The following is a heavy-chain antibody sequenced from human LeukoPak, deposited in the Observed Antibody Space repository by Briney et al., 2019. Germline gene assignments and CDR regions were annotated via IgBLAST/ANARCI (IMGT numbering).Heavy chain of an antibody. Sequence: GGSLRLSCAHSGLTFSSLYMRCVRQAPGKGLEWVSVIYSGGSTYYADSVKGRFTISRDNSKNTLYLQMNSLRVENTAGYYSARMGQYYDSSGSDYWGQGTLVTVSS. D-gene: IGHD3-22*01. V-gene: IGHV3-53*01. J-gene: IGHJ4*02. CDR2: IYSGGST. CDR1: GLTFSSLY. CDR3: ARMGQYYDSSGSDY.